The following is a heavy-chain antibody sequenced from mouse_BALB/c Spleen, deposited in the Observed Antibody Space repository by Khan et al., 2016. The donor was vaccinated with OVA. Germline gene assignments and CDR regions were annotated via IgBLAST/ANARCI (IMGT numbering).Heavy chain of an antibody. CDR3: TRIYRSDFDY. Sequence: VQLKQSGPELVRPGASVKISCKASGYSFTGYFMNWVMQSHGKSLEWIGRINPHIGETFYNQRFKDKATLTVDESSSKAHMELRSLASEASAVYDCTRIYRSDFDYWGQGTTLTVSS. J-gene: IGHJ2*01. D-gene: IGHD1-1*01. CDR1: GYSFTGYF. V-gene: IGHV1-20*02. CDR2: INPHIGET.